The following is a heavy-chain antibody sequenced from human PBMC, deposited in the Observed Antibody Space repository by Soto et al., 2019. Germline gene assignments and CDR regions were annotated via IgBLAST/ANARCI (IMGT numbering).Heavy chain of an antibody. D-gene: IGHD1-1*01. J-gene: IGHJ6*02. CDR2: IYHSGST. Sequence: SETLSLTCAVSGGSISSSNWWSWVRQPPGKGLEWIGEIYHSGSTNYNPSLKSRVTISVDKSKNQFSLKLSSVTAADTAVYYCARGPGAQRYYYYGMDVWGQGTTVTVSS. CDR1: GGSISSSNW. CDR3: ARGPGAQRYYYYGMDV. V-gene: IGHV4-4*02.